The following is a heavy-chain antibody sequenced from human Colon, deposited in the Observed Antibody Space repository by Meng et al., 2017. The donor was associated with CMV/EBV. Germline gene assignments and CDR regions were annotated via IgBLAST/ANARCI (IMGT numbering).Heavy chain of an antibody. Sequence: QLCGSGGGLGQPGGSMRLACAASGFTFNSYDMSWVRQAPGKGLEWVSTIGRGSGANYADSVKGRFTMSRDNSKNTVYLEMNNLRAEDTAIYYCARDRWFTFWGQGVLVTVSS. CDR1: GFTFNSYD. V-gene: IGHV3-23*01. CDR3: ARDRWFTF. J-gene: IGHJ4*02. CDR2: IGRGSGA. D-gene: IGHD2-15*01.